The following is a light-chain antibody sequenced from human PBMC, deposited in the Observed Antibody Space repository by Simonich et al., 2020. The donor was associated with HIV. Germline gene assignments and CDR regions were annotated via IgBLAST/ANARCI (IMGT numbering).Light chain of an antibody. CDR2: AAS. J-gene: IGKJ2*03. Sequence: SQMNQSPSSQSASVEDRVTLTCRASQSIGSYLAWYQQKPGTAPKLLSYAASTLQSGVPSRFSGSGSGTDFTLTIGCLQSEDFATYYCQQYYSYHYRFRHGTKREIK. V-gene: IGKV1-8*01. CDR1: QSIGSY. CDR3: QQYYSYHYR.